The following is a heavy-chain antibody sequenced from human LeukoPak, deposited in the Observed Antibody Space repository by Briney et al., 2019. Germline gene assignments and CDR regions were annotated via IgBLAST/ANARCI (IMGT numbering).Heavy chain of an antibody. J-gene: IGHJ4*02. CDR3: ARHAYSSYENHFDF. Sequence: GESLKISCKGSGYRFSNYWIGWVRQMPGKGLEGLGVIYAGDSDTRNSPSFQGQVTISADKSISTAYLQWSSLKASDTAMYYCARHAYSSYENHFDFWGQGTLVTVSS. V-gene: IGHV5-51*01. CDR1: GYRFSNYW. D-gene: IGHD5-12*01. CDR2: IYAGDSDT.